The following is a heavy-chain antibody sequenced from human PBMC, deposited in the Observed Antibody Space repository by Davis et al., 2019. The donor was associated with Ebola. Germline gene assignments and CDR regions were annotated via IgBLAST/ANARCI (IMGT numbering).Heavy chain of an antibody. CDR3: AAWVLGYCTDNSCYTSYNWFDP. CDR1: GFTFPKSA. D-gene: IGHD2-2*01. J-gene: IGHJ5*02. V-gene: IGHV1-58*01. CDR2: IVIGSGHT. Sequence: SAKVSCKASGFTFPKSAVQWVRQARGQRLEWIGWIVIGSGHTTYAQKFQDRVTITRDTSTNTVYMELSSLRSEDTAVYYCAAWVLGYCTDNSCYTSYNWFDPSGQGTLVTVSS.